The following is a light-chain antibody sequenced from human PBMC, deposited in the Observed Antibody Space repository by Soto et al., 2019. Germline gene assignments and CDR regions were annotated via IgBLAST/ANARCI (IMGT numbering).Light chain of an antibody. Sequence: QPVLTQPASVSGSPGQSITISCTGTSSDVGGYNYVSWYQQYPGKAPKLMIYEVSNRPSGVSNRFSGSKSGNTASLTISGLQAEDEADYYCSSHTSSNTHVVFGGGTKLTVL. CDR1: SSDVGGYNY. CDR2: EVS. J-gene: IGLJ2*01. CDR3: SSHTSSNTHVV. V-gene: IGLV2-14*01.